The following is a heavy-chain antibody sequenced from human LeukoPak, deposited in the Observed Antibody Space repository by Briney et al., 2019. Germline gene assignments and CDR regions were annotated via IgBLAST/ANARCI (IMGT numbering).Heavy chain of an antibody. D-gene: IGHD1-1*01. J-gene: IGHJ4*02. CDR2: ISDNGDST. Sequence: SGGSLRLSCAASGFTFSGSTMTWVRQAPGKGLEWVSSISDNGDSTYYADSVKGRFTISRDNSRDTLYVQMHSLRAEDAAVYYCAKSHSGAQRGYFDYWGQGTLVTVSS. V-gene: IGHV3-23*01. CDR1: GFTFSGST. CDR3: AKSHSGAQRGYFDY.